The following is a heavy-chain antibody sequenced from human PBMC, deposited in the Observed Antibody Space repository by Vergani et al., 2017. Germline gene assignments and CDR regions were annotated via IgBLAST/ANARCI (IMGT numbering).Heavy chain of an antibody. CDR3: AKALGSSWGGFDP. CDR1: GFTFSSYA. V-gene: IGHV3-23*01. CDR2: ISGSGGST. Sequence: EVQLLESGGGLVQPGGSLRLSCAASGFTFSSYAMSWARQAPGKGLEWVSAISGSGGSTYYADPVKGRFTISRDNSKNKLYLQMNSLRAEDTAVYYCAKALGSSWGGFDPWGQGTLVTVSS. D-gene: IGHD6-13*01. J-gene: IGHJ5*02.